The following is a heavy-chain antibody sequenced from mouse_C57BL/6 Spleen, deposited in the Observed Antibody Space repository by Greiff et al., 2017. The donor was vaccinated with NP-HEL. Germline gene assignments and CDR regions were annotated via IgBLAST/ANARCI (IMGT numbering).Heavy chain of an antibody. CDR1: GYAFSSSW. J-gene: IGHJ4*01. CDR3: ARSESKRAMDY. D-gene: IGHD1-3*01. Sequence: VKLQQSGPELVKPGASVKISCKASGYAFSSSWMNWVKQRPGKGLEWIGRIYPGDGDTNYNGKFKGKATLTADKSSSTAYMQLSSLTSEDSAVYFCARSESKRAMDYWGQGTSVTVSS. CDR2: IYPGDGDT. V-gene: IGHV1-82*01.